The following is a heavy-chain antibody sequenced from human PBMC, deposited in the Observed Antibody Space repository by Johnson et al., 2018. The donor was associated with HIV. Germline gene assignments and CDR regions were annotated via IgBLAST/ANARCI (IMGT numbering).Heavy chain of an antibody. CDR3: AKDKFMFLDNPVDAFDV. CDR2: IKQDGSEK. CDR1: GFTVSSNY. J-gene: IGHJ3*01. D-gene: IGHD3/OR15-3a*01. V-gene: IGHV3-7*01. Sequence: EVQLVESGGGLVQPGGSLRLSCAASGFTVSSNYMSWVRQAPGKGLEWVANIKQDGSEKYYVDSVKGRFTISRDNSNNTLYLHMNSLRPDDTGVYYCAKDKFMFLDNPVDAFDVWGQGTMVTFSS.